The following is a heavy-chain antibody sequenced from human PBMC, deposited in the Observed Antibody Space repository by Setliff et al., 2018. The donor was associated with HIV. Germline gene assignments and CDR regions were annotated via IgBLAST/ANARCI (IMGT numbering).Heavy chain of an antibody. CDR1: GGSISSDNYF. V-gene: IGHV4-39*01. CDR2: FHYSGST. D-gene: IGHD5-12*01. CDR3: ARLFQWMSYSFDI. J-gene: IGHJ3*02. Sequence: PSETLSLTCNVSGGSISSDNYFWGWIRQPPGKGLEWIGSFHYSGSTSYNPSLRSRLTISVDTAKNQFSLKLTSVTAADTAVYYCARLFQWMSYSFDIWGQGTMVTVS.